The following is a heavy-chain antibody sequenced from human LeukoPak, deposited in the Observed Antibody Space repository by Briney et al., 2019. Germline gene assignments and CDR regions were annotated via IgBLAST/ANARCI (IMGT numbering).Heavy chain of an antibody. V-gene: IGHV4-39*01. J-gene: IGHJ5*02. CDR2: IYYSGST. CDR1: GGSISSSSYY. Sequence: SETLSLTCTVSGGSISSSSYYWGWIRQPPGKGLEWIGSIYYSGSTYYNPSLKSRVTISVDTSKNQFSLKLSSVTAADTAVYYCARLSPAYYDSSGYYPWGQGTLVTVSS. D-gene: IGHD3-22*01. CDR3: ARLSPAYYDSSGYYP.